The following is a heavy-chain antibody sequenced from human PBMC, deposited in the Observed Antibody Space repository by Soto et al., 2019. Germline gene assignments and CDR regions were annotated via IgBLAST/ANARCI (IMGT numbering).Heavy chain of an antibody. CDR1: GFTFSDYY. Sequence: GGSLRLSCAASGFTFSDYYMSWIRQAPGKGLEWVSYISSISSYTNHADSVKGRFTISRDNAKNSLYLQMNSLRAEDTAVYYCARGSRGSSYGNFDYWGQGTLVTVSS. D-gene: IGHD5-18*01. V-gene: IGHV3-11*03. CDR3: ARGSRGSSYGNFDY. J-gene: IGHJ4*02. CDR2: ISSISSYT.